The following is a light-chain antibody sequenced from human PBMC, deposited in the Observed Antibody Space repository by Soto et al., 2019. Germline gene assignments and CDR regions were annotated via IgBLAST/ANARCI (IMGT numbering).Light chain of an antibody. CDR3: QRYGGSPLYT. J-gene: IGKJ2*01. CDR2: GAS. CDR1: QSVSSSY. V-gene: IGKV3-20*01. Sequence: EIVLTQSPGTLSLSPGERATLSSRASQSVSSSYLGWYQQKPGQAPRLLIYGASSRATGIPDRVSGSGSGTDFTLTISRLEPEDFAVYYCQRYGGSPLYTFGQGTKLEIK.